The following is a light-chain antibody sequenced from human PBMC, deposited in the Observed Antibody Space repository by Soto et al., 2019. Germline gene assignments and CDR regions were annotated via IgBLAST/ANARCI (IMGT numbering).Light chain of an antibody. CDR2: TAS. J-gene: IGKJ4*01. Sequence: DIQLTQSPSFLSASVGDRVTITCRASQGIGSSLIWYQQKPGKAPNLLISTASTLRSGVPSRFSGSGSGTEFTLTISSLQPEDFASYYCQQLNSYPLTFGGGTKVEIK. V-gene: IGKV1-9*01. CDR1: QGIGSS. CDR3: QQLNSYPLT.